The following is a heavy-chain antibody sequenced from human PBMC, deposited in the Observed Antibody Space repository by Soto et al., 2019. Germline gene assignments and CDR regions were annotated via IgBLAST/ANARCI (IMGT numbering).Heavy chain of an antibody. V-gene: IGHV4-31*03. CDR3: ARRSPDYDSSGYYQGRDALDI. CDR1: GGSISSGGYY. D-gene: IGHD3-22*01. Sequence: TLSLTCTVSGGSISSGGYYWSLIRQHPGKGLEWIGYFYYSGSTYYNPSLKSRVTISVYTSNNQFSLKLSSVTAADTAVYYCARRSPDYDSSGYYQGRDALDIWGQGTMVTVSS. J-gene: IGHJ3*02. CDR2: FYYSGST.